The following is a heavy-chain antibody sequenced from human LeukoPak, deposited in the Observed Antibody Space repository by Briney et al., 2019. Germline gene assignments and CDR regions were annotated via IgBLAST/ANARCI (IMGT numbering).Heavy chain of an antibody. Sequence: GASVKVSCKASGYTFTGYDINWVRQATGQRLEWMGWMNPNSGNTGYAQKFQGRVTMTRNTSISTAYMELSSLRSEDTAVYYCARVVVAGPRAFDYWGQGTLVTVSS. CDR1: GYTFTGYD. CDR2: MNPNSGNT. CDR3: ARVVVAGPRAFDY. D-gene: IGHD6-19*01. J-gene: IGHJ4*02. V-gene: IGHV1-8*01.